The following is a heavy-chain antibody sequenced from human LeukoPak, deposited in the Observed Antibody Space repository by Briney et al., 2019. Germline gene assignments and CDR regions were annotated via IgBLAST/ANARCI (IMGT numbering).Heavy chain of an antibody. CDR1: GFTFDDYA. Sequence: TGGSLRLSCAASGFTFDDYAIHWVRQAPGKGLEWVSGISWNSGSINYADSVKGRFTISRDNAKNSLYLQMNSLRAEDTAVYYCAKDQGSGSYYYYGMDVWGQGTTVTVSS. J-gene: IGHJ6*02. CDR3: AKDQGSGSYYYYGMDV. D-gene: IGHD3-10*01. V-gene: IGHV3-9*01. CDR2: ISWNSGSI.